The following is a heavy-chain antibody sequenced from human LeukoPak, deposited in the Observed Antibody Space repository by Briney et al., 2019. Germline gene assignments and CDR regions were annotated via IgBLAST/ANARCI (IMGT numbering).Heavy chain of an antibody. V-gene: IGHV3-48*02. CDR1: GFTFSSYS. CDR3: VGGPGWVFDL. CDR2: ISVGGRIM. J-gene: IGHJ2*01. Sequence: GGSLRLSCVASGFTFSSYSFNWVRQAPGKGLEWVSYISVGGRIMSYADSVRGRFTISRDDAKNSIYLQMNSLRDEDTAVYHCVGGPGWVFDLWGRGTLVTVSS. D-gene: IGHD6-19*01.